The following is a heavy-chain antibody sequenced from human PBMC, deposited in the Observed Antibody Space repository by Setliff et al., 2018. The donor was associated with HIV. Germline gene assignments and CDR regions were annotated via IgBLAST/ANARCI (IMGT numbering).Heavy chain of an antibody. CDR1: GFTFSSYA. D-gene: IGHD3-22*01. CDR2: ISGRGGST. CDR3: AKQYYYDSSGYLPISYYFDY. J-gene: IGHJ4*02. V-gene: IGHV3-23*01. Sequence: GGSLRLSCAASGFTFSSYAMSWVRQAPGKGLEWVSGISGRGGSTYYADSVKGRFTISRDNSKHTLYLQVNSLRAEDTAVYYCAKQYYYDSSGYLPISYYFDYWGQGTLVTVSS.